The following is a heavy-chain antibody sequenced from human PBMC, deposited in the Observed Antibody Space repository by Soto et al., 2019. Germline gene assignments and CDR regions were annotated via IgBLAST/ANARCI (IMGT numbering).Heavy chain of an antibody. J-gene: IGHJ6*03. CDR3: ARSRYSKWNYDWEPLTHMDV. CDR2: MNPNSGNT. Sequence: ASVKVSCKASGYTFTSYDINWVRQATGQGLEWMGWMNPNSGNTGYAQKFQGRVTMTRNNSISTAYMELSSLRSEDTAVYYCARSRYSKWNYDWEPLTHMDVWGKGTTVTVSS. V-gene: IGHV1-8*01. D-gene: IGHD1-7*01. CDR1: GYTFTSYD.